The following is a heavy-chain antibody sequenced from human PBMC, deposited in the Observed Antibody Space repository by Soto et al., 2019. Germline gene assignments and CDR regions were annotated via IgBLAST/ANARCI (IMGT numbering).Heavy chain of an antibody. CDR3: ATSGNNWNYGDDAFDI. D-gene: IGHD1-7*01. V-gene: IGHV3-33*01. Sequence: PGGSLRLSCAASGFTFSSYGMHWVRQAPGKGLEWVAVIWYDGSNKYYADSVKGRFTISRDNSKNTLYLQMNSLRAEDTAVYYCATSGNNWNYGDDAFDIWGQGTMVTV. CDR1: GFTFSSYG. CDR2: IWYDGSNK. J-gene: IGHJ3*02.